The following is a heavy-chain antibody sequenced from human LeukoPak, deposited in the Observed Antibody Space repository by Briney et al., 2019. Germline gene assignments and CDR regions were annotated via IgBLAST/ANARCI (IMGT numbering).Heavy chain of an antibody. CDR2: VSSSGSST. CDR3: AKTMGAIDHDC. V-gene: IGHV3-23*05. D-gene: IGHD1-26*01. J-gene: IGHJ4*02. Sequence: GGSLRLSCAASGFTFSSYAMTWVRQAPGKGLEWVSTVSSSGSSTYYADSVKGRFTNSRDNSKNTLYLQMNSLRAEDTAVYYCAKTMGAIDHDCWGQGTLVTVSS. CDR1: GFTFSSYA.